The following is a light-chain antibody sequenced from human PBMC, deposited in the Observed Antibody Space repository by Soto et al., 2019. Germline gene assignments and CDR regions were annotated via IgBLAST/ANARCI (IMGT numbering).Light chain of an antibody. Sequence: QSALTQPRSVSGSPGQSVTISCTGTSSDVGGYNYVSWYQQHPGKAPKLIIYDVSKRPSGVPDRFSGSKSGNTAPLTISGLQAEDEADYYCCSSAGTYTSVFGGGTKVTVL. CDR2: DVS. CDR3: CSSAGTYTSV. J-gene: IGLJ3*02. V-gene: IGLV2-11*01. CDR1: SSDVGGYNY.